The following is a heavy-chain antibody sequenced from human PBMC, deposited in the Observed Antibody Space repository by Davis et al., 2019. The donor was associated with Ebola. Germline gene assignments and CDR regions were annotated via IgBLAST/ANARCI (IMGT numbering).Heavy chain of an antibody. CDR2: IYPGDSDT. CDR3: ARVGLLADSSGYYLPDYFDY. J-gene: IGHJ4*02. V-gene: IGHV5-51*01. Sequence: GESLKISCKGSGYSFTSYWIGWVRQMPGKGLEWMGIIYPGDSDTRYSPSFQGQVTISADKSISTAYLQWSSLKASDTAMYYCARVGLLADSSGYYLPDYFDYWGQGTLVTVSS. CDR1: GYSFTSYW. D-gene: IGHD3-22*01.